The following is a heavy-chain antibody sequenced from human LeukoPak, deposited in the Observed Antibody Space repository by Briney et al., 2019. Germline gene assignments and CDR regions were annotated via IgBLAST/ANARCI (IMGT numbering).Heavy chain of an antibody. V-gene: IGHV1-69*05. CDR3: ARGATEGWPFDY. D-gene: IGHD1-26*01. Sequence: ASVKVSCKASGGTFSSYAISWVRQAPGQGLEWMGGIIPIFGTANYAQKFQGRVTITRDTSASTAYMELSSLTSEDMAVYYCARGATEGWPFDYWGQGTLVTVSS. CDR1: GGTFSSYA. CDR2: IIPIFGTA. J-gene: IGHJ4*02.